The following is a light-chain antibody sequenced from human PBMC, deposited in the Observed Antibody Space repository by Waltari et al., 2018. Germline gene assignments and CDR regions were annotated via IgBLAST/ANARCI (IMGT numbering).Light chain of an antibody. CDR2: GAS. CDR3: QHYVRLPVT. V-gene: IGKV3-20*01. CDR1: QSVGRS. J-gene: IGKJ1*01. Sequence: EIVLTQSPGTLSLSPGERATLPGRASQSVGRSLAWYQQKPGQAPRLLIYGASSRATGVPDRFSGSGSGTDFSLTISRMEPEDFAVYYCQHYVRLPVTFGQGTKVEIK.